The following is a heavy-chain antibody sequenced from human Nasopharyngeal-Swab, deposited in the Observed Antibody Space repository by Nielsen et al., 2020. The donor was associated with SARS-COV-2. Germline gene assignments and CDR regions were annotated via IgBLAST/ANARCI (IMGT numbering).Heavy chain of an antibody. Sequence: GGSLRLSCAASGFTFSDYYMSWIRQAPGKGLEWVSYISSSGSTIYCADSVKGRFTISRDNAKNSLYLQMNSLRAEDTAVYYCAKGGWAWNYVNAFDIWGQGTMVTVSS. D-gene: IGHD1-7*01. CDR3: AKGGWAWNYVNAFDI. J-gene: IGHJ3*02. V-gene: IGHV3-11*01. CDR1: GFTFSDYY. CDR2: ISSSGSTI.